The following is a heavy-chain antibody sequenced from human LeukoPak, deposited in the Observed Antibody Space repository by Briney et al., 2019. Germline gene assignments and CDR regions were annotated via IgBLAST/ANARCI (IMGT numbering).Heavy chain of an antibody. CDR2: IRYDGSNK. J-gene: IGHJ4*02. CDR1: GFTFSSYA. D-gene: IGHD6-6*01. V-gene: IGHV3-30*02. CDR3: AKDSIYSSSSGSFDY. Sequence: GGSLRLSCAASGFTFSSYAMHWVRQAPGKGLEWVAFIRYDGSNKYYADSVKGRFTISRDNSKNTLYLQMNSLRAEDTAVYYCAKDSIYSSSSGSFDYWGQGTLVTVSS.